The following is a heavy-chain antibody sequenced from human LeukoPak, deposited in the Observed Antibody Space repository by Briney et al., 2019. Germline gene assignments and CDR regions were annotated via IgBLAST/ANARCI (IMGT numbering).Heavy chain of an antibody. J-gene: IGHJ6*03. CDR3: ARLSSRYYYYMDV. Sequence: PSETLSLTCTVSGGSISSGSYYWSWIRQPAGKGLEWIGRIYTGGSTNYNPSLKSRVTISVDTSKNQFSLKLSSVTAADTAVYYCARLSSRYYYYMDVWGKGTTVTVSS. D-gene: IGHD6-13*01. V-gene: IGHV4-61*02. CDR2: IYTGGST. CDR1: GGSISSGSYY.